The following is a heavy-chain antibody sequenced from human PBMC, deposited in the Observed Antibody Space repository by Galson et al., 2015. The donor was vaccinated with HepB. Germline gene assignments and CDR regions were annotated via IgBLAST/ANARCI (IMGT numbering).Heavy chain of an antibody. Sequence: SLRLSCAASGFTFSSYGMHWVRQAPGKGLEWVAVIWYDGSNKYYADSVKGRFTISRDNSKNTLYLQMNSLRAEDTAVYYCVRTAVAGKWFDYWGQGTLVTVSS. V-gene: IGHV3-33*08. J-gene: IGHJ4*02. D-gene: IGHD6-19*01. CDR2: IWYDGSNK. CDR3: VRTAVAGKWFDY. CDR1: GFTFSSYG.